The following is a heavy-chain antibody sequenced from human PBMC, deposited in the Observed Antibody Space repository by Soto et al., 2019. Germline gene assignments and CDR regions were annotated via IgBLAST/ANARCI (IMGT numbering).Heavy chain of an antibody. CDR2: ISYDGSNK. D-gene: IGHD3-3*01. V-gene: IGHV3-30-3*01. CDR3: ARSGFDY. Sequence: VQLVESGGGVVQPGRSLRLSCAASGFTFSSYAMHWVRQAPGKGLEWVAVISYDGSNKYYADSVKGRFTISRDNSKNTLYLQMNSLRAEDTAVYYCARSGFDYWGQGTLVTVSS. CDR1: GFTFSSYA. J-gene: IGHJ4*02.